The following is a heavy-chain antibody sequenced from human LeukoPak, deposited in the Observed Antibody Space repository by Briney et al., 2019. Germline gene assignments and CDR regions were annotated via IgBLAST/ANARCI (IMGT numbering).Heavy chain of an antibody. CDR1: GFTFSSYG. J-gene: IGHJ4*02. D-gene: IGHD1-26*01. CDR2: ILYDGTNK. CDR3: GKEEEIGSPIDY. V-gene: IGHV3-30*02. Sequence: PGGPLRLSCAASGFTFSSYGIHWVRQAPGKGLEGVAYILYDGTNKSFAESVKGRFTISRDNSKYTVYLHMNSLRLDDTGVYFCGKEEEIGSPIDYWGQGTLVTVSS.